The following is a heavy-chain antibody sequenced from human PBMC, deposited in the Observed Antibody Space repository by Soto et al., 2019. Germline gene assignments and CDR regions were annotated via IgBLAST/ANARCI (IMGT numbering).Heavy chain of an antibody. Sequence: QVQLVESGGGVVQPGRSLRLSCAASGFTFSSYGMHWVRQAPGKGLEWVAVISYDGNYKYYADSVKGRFTISRDNSKNTLYLQMNSLRAEDTAVYYCAKAMVRGVIITFHYYYGVDVWGQGTTVTVSS. CDR1: GFTFSSYG. CDR2: ISYDGNYK. V-gene: IGHV3-30*18. CDR3: AKAMVRGVIITFHYYYGVDV. J-gene: IGHJ6*02. D-gene: IGHD3-10*01.